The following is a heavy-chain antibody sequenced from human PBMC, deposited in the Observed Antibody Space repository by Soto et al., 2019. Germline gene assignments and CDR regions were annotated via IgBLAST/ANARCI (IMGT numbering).Heavy chain of an antibody. CDR1: GGTFRSYA. Sequence: SVKVSCKASGGTFRSYAISWVRQAPGQGLEWMGGIIPIFGTANYAQKVQGRVTITAAESTGTAYMGLSSLRSEDTAVYYCARGTVVVVPAATRGVDWFDPWGQGTLVTVSS. V-gene: IGHV1-69*13. D-gene: IGHD2-2*01. J-gene: IGHJ5*02. CDR3: ARGTVVVVPAATRGVDWFDP. CDR2: IIPIFGTA.